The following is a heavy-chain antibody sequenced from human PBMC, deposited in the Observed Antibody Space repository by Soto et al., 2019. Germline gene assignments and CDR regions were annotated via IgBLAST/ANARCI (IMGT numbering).Heavy chain of an antibody. J-gene: IGHJ1*01. Sequence: ASVKVSCKASGYTFTSYAMHWVRQAPGQRLEWMGWINAGNGNTKYSQKFQGRVTITRDTSASTAYMELSSLRSEDTAVYYCARDHSPSGSYYYLQHWGQGTLVTVSS. D-gene: IGHD1-26*01. CDR3: ARDHSPSGSYYYLQH. V-gene: IGHV1-3*01. CDR2: INAGNGNT. CDR1: GYTFTSYA.